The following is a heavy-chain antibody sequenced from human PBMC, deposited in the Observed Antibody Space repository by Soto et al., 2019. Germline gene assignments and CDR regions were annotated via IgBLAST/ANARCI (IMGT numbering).Heavy chain of an antibody. CDR1: GFTFSSYA. CDR2: ISGSGGST. J-gene: IGHJ4*02. D-gene: IGHD3-22*01. CDR3: AKGRGYYYDSSGHREFDY. V-gene: IGHV3-23*01. Sequence: SCAASGFTFSSYAMSWVRQAPGKGLEWVSAISGSGGSTYYADSVKGRFTISRDNSKNTLYLQMNSLRAEDTAVYYCAKGRGYYYDSSGHREFDYWGQGAVLTVS.